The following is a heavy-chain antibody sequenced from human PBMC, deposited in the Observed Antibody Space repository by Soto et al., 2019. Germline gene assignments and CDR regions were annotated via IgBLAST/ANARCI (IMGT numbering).Heavy chain of an antibody. D-gene: IGHD2-2*01. CDR3: AREHGRHCSSTSCYYYYGMDV. J-gene: IGHJ6*02. Sequence: ASVKVSCKASGYTFTSYGISWVRQAPGQGLEWMGWISAYNGNTNYAQKLQGRVTMTTDTSTSTAYMELRSLRSDDTAVYYCAREHGRHCSSTSCYYYYGMDVWGQGTTVTVSS. V-gene: IGHV1-18*01. CDR2: ISAYNGNT. CDR1: GYTFTSYG.